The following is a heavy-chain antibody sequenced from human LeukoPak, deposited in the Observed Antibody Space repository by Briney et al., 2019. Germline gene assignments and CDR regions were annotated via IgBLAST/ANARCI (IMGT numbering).Heavy chain of an antibody. CDR3: AREDDSNGYSSGRRDY. CDR2: ISDSGTTI. J-gene: IGHJ4*02. D-gene: IGHD3-22*01. CDR1: GFTFSSYE. Sequence: TGGSLRLSCAAPGFTFSSYEMNWVRQAPGKGLEWVSYISDSGTTIHYADSVKGRFTISRDNARNSLYLQMNSLRDEDTAIYYCAREDDSNGYSSGRRDYWGQGTLVTVSS. V-gene: IGHV3-48*03.